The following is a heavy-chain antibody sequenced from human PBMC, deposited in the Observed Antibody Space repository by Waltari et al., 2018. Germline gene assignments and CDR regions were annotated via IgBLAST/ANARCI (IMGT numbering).Heavy chain of an antibody. CDR3: GRDSGWYAY. J-gene: IGHJ4*02. CDR1: GDPIKTNEFY. D-gene: IGHD6-19*01. Sequence: QLQLQESGPTLVKPPETLSLTCTVSGDPIKTNEFYWGWIRQTPGKGLAWIGSIYYTGTTYYDPSLRSRATLSVDTSKNQFSLTLHSVTAADTAIYYCGRDSGWYAYWGQGIQITVSS. CDR2: IYYTGTT. V-gene: IGHV4-39*07.